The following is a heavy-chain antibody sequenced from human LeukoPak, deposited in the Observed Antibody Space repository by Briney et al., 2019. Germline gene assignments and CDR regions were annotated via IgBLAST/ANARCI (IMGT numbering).Heavy chain of an antibody. CDR2: INHSGST. Sequence: GSLRLSCAVSGFMFRDYWMAWVRQAPGKGLEWIGEINHSGSTNYNPSLKSRVTISVDTSKNQFSLKLSSVTAADTAVYYCARGKPTRYWAGKLDYWGQGTLVTVSS. D-gene: IGHD1-14*01. J-gene: IGHJ4*02. V-gene: IGHV4-34*01. CDR3: ARGKPTRYWAGKLDY. CDR1: GFMFRDYW.